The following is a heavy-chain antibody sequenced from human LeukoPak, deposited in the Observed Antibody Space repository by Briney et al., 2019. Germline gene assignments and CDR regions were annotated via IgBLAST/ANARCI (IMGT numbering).Heavy chain of an antibody. CDR2: IDPNSGGT. D-gene: IGHD3-9*01. V-gene: IGHV1-2*02. Sequence: GASVKVSCKASGYTFTGYYMHWVRQAPGQGLEWMGWIDPNSGGTNYAQKFQGRVTMTRDTSISTAYTELSRLTSDDTALYYCARGFDWLEYYFDYWGQGTLVTVSS. CDR3: ARGFDWLEYYFDY. CDR1: GYTFTGYY. J-gene: IGHJ4*02.